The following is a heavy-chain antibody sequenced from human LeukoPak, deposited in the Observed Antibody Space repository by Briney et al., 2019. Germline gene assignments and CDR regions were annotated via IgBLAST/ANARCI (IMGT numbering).Heavy chain of an antibody. CDR2: INPNSGGT. J-gene: IGHJ4*02. V-gene: IGHV1-2*02. CDR3: ARVITGTINFDY. D-gene: IGHD1-20*01. CDR1: GYTFTGYY. Sequence: ASVKVSCKASGYTFTGYYMPWVRQAPGQGLEWMGWINPNSGGTNYAQKFQGRVTMTRDTSISTAYMELSRLRSDDTAVYYCARVITGTINFDYWGQGTLVTVSS.